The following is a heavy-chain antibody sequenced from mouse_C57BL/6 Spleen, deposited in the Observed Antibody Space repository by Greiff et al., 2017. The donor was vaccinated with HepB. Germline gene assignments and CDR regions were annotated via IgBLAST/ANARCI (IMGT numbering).Heavy chain of an antibody. V-gene: IGHV5-17*01. CDR1: GFTFSDYG. Sequence: VQLKESGGGLVKPGGSLKLSCAASGFTFSDYGMHWVRQAPEKGLEWVAYISSGSSTIYYAYTVKGRFTISRDNAQNTLFLQITSPRSEDTVIYYCARDAPWFAYWGQGTLVTVSA. CDR3: ARDAPWFAY. J-gene: IGHJ3*01. CDR2: ISSGSSTI.